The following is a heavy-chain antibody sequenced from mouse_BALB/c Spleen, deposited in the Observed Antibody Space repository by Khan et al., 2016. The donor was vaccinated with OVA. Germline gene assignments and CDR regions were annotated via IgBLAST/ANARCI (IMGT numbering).Heavy chain of an antibody. CDR1: GYTFTNYG. CDR2: INTYTGEP. J-gene: IGHJ4*01. V-gene: IGHV9-3-1*01. Sequence: QFQLVQSGPELKKPGETVKISCKASGYTFTNYGMNWVKQAPGKGLKWMGWINTYTGEPTYGDDFKGRFAFSLETSAGTAYLQINNLKNEDTATYFCAKYGKIGYAIDYWSQGTSVTVSS. CDR3: AKYGKIGYAIDY. D-gene: IGHD1-1*01.